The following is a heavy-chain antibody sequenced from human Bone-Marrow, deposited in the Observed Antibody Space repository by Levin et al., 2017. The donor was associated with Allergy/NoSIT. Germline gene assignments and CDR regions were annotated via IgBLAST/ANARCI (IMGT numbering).Heavy chain of an antibody. CDR3: AKAHPTSGWPAFDY. CDR1: GFTFRNYA. D-gene: IGHD6-19*01. Sequence: GGSLRLSCAASGFTFRNYAMSWVRQAPGRGLEWVASVNNGGNPYYGDAVHGRFTVSRDNSKNTLDLQLNPLRDQDTAIYYCAKAHPTSGWPAFDYWGQGTVVTVSS. V-gene: IGHV3-23*01. J-gene: IGHJ4*02. CDR2: VNNGGNP.